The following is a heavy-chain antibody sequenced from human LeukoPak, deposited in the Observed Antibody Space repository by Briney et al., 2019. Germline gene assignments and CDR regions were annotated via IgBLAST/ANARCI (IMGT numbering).Heavy chain of an antibody. V-gene: IGHV3-30*03. Sequence: PGGSLRLSCAASGFTFTNYGMHWVRQAPGKGLEWVALIIYDGYYKYYSDSVKGRFTISSDTSKNTLYLQMNSLRAEDTAVYYCARDERYDFWSGYLYYFDYWGQGTLVTVSS. CDR2: IIYDGYYK. D-gene: IGHD3-3*01. J-gene: IGHJ4*02. CDR1: GFTFTNYG. CDR3: ARDERYDFWSGYLYYFDY.